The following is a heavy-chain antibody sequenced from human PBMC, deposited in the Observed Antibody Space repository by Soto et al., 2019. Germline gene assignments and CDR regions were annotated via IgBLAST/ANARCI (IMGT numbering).Heavy chain of an antibody. CDR3: AKALRYSSGWRGDPGGFDP. J-gene: IGHJ5*02. CDR1: GFTFSSYA. V-gene: IGHV3-23*01. CDR2: ISGSGGST. Sequence: GGSLRLSCAASGFTFSSYAMSWVRQAPGKGLEWVSAISGSGGSTYYADSVKGRFTISRDNSKNTLYLQMNSLRAEDTAVYYCAKALRYSSGWRGDPGGFDPWGQGTLVTVSS. D-gene: IGHD6-19*01.